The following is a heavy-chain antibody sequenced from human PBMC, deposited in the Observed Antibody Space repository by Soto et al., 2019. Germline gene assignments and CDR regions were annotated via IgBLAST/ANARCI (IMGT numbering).Heavy chain of an antibody. Sequence: SVKVSCKASGVSFTKFSFAWVRQVRGQRPEWMGGIIPVSGTANYAQKFQGRITITADESTTTVYMKLTSLRSEDTAVYYCARESLYDYTWGSLGLYFFDSWGQGTVVTVSS. D-gene: IGHD3-16*01. V-gene: IGHV1-69*13. CDR2: IIPVSGTA. CDR1: GVSFTKFS. J-gene: IGHJ4*02. CDR3: ARESLYDYTWGSLGLYFFDS.